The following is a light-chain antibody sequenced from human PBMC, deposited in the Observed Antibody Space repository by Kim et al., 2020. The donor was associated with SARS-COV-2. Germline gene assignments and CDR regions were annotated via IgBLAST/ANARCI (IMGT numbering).Light chain of an antibody. CDR1: SSNIGAGYD. CDR2: GNS. J-gene: IGLJ1*01. CDR3: QSYDSSLSGTNYV. V-gene: IGLV1-40*01. Sequence: QSVLTQPPSVSGAPGQRVTISCTGSSSNIGAGYDVHWYQQLPGTAPKLLIYGNSNRPSGVPDRFSGSKSGTSASLAITGLQAVDEADYYCQSYDSSLSGTNYVFGTGTKVTVL.